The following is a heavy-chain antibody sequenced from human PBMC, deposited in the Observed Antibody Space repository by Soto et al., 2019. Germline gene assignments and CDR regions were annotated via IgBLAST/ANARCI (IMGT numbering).Heavy chain of an antibody. CDR1: GYIFSDYL. Sequence: EAPKNSRQGSGYIFSDYLVCLGRQMPGERLGWVGVTFPGVSVSKNSPSFPRQGSLSADKSISTAYLQWSSLKASDTAMYYCARLANIFDFDNWGHGTPVTVSS. CDR3: ARLANIFDFDN. D-gene: IGHD2-21*01. V-gene: IGHV5-51*01. J-gene: IGHJ4*01. CDR2: TFPGVSVS.